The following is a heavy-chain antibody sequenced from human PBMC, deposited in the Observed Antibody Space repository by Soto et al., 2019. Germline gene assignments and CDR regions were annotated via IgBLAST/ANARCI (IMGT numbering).Heavy chain of an antibody. CDR1: GGTFSSYA. D-gene: IGHD2-8*01. CDR2: IIPIFGTA. V-gene: IGHV1-69*13. J-gene: IGHJ4*02. CDR3: VGRDAPMVYADGGLDY. Sequence: GASVKVSCKASGGTFSSYAISWVRQAPGQGLEWMGGIIPIFGTANYAQKFQGRVTITADESTSTAYMELSSLRSEDTAVYYCVGRDAPMVYADGGLDYWGQGTLVTVSS.